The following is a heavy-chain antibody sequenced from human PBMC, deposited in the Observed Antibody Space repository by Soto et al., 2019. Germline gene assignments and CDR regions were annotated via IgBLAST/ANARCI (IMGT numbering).Heavy chain of an antibody. CDR3: ARGRDDSSWSSPEYFHH. CDR1: GYIFTNYG. CDR2: ISAYNGNT. Sequence: QVQLVQSGAEVKRPGASVKVSCKASGYIFTNYGINWVRQAPGQGLEWMGWISAYNGNTNYAQKVQGRVTVTTDTSTSKAYMELRSLRSDDTAVYYCARGRDDSSWSSPEYFHHWGQGTLVTVSS. J-gene: IGHJ1*01. V-gene: IGHV1-18*01. D-gene: IGHD6-13*01.